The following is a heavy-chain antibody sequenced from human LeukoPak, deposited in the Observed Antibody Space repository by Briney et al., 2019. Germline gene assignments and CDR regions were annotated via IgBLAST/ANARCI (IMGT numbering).Heavy chain of an antibody. Sequence: SVKVSCKASGGTFSSYAISWVRQAPGQGLEWMGGIIPIFGTANYAQKFQGRVTITADESTSTAYMELSSLRSEDTAVYYCAASQFYSSSWYSTYYYGMDVWGQGTTVTVSS. CDR2: IIPIFGTA. V-gene: IGHV1-69*13. CDR3: AASQFYSSSWYSTYYYGMDV. J-gene: IGHJ6*02. D-gene: IGHD6-13*01. CDR1: GGTFSSYA.